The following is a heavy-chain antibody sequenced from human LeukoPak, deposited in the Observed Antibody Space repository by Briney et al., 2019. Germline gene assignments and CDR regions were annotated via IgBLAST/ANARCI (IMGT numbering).Heavy chain of an antibody. CDR3: AKGGIGGSGFDY. V-gene: IGHV3-23*01. J-gene: IGHJ4*02. Sequence: SRRLSCAASAFIFGSYAMSWVRHPAGKGLEWVAYISGRGGPTIYADYAKGRLTISRDNTKNTLYLQMNSLRGVDTAVYSCAKGGIGGSGFDYWGRGTPVTVSS. CDR2: ISGRGGPT. CDR1: AFIFGSYA. D-gene: IGHD3-16*01.